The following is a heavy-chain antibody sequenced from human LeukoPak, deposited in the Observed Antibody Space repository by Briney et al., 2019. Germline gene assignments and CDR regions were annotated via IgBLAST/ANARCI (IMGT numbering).Heavy chain of an antibody. CDR1: GGSLSSGDYY. V-gene: IGHV4-30-4*01. CDR2: IYYSGST. Sequence: PSQTLSLTCTVSGGSLSSGDYYWRCVRQPPGEGLEWIGYIYYSGSTYYNPSLKSRVTISVDTSKNQSSLKLSSVTAADPAVYYCARGSDAFDIWGQGTMVTVSS. CDR3: ARGSDAFDI. J-gene: IGHJ3*02.